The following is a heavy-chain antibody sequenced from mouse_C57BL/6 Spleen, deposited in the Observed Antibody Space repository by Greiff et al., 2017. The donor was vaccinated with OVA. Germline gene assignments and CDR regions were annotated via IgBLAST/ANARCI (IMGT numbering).Heavy chain of an antibody. CDR3: TRGYYGSPWFAY. J-gene: IGHJ3*01. D-gene: IGHD1-1*01. Sequence: VNVVESGAELVRPGASVTLSCKASGYTFTDYEMHWVKQTPVHGLEWIGAIDPETGGTAYNQKFKGKAILTADKSSSTAYMELRSLTSEDSAVYYCTRGYYGSPWFAYWGQGTLVTVSA. V-gene: IGHV1-15*01. CDR1: GYTFTDYE. CDR2: IDPETGGT.